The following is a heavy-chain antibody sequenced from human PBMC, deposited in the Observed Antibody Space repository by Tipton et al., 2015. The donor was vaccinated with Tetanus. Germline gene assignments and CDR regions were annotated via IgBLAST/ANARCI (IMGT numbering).Heavy chain of an antibody. CDR2: VIYDGTS. Sequence: TLSLTCTVSGVSVRSYYWSWIRQSPDKGLEWLGDVIYDGTSYYNPSLNSRVKISLDTSMNQVSLTLTSVTAADTALYYCARGVPYSPTMGSDWFDPWGQGTLVTVSS. D-gene: IGHD1-26*01. CDR1: GVSVRSYY. CDR3: ARGVPYSPTMGSDWFDP. J-gene: IGHJ5*02. V-gene: IGHV4-34*01.